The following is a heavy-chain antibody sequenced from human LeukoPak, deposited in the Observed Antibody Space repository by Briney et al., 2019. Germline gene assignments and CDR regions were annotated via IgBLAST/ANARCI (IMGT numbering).Heavy chain of an antibody. V-gene: IGHV3-21*01. CDR2: ISSSSSYI. J-gene: IGHJ4*02. D-gene: IGHD1-14*01. CDR1: GFTFSSYS. Sequence: GGSLRLSCAASGFTFSSYSMNWVRQAPGKGLEWVSSISSSSSYIYYADSVKGRFTISRDNAKNSLYLQVNSLRAEDTAVYYCARDPGEPYFDYWGQGTLVTVSS. CDR3: ARDPGEPYFDY.